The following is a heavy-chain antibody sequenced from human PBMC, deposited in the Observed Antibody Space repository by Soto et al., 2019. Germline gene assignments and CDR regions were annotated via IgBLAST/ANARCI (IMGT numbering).Heavy chain of an antibody. CDR3: AKSFRSLGYYYGMDV. Sequence: EVQLLESGGGLVQPGGSLRLSCAAPGFTFSSYAMSWVRQAPAKGLEWVSAISGSGGSTYYADSVKGRFTISRDNSKNTLYLQMNSLRAEDTAVYYCAKSFRSLGYYYGMDVWGQGTTVTVSS. V-gene: IGHV3-23*01. D-gene: IGHD7-27*01. J-gene: IGHJ6*02. CDR2: ISGSGGST. CDR1: GFTFSSYA.